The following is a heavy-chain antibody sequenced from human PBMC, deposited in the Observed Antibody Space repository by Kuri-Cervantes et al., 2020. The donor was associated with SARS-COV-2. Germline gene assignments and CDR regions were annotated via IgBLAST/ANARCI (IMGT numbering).Heavy chain of an antibody. J-gene: IGHJ3*02. CDR1: GGSISSNW. D-gene: IGHD2/OR15-2a*01. Sequence: GSLRLSCVVSGGSISSNWWTWVRHPPGKGLEWIGEIYHSGSTNYSPSLGGRATISLDECKNQFSLNVYSVTAADTAVYYCARVLSLTFHGGAFDIWGQGTTVTVSS. CDR2: IYHSGST. CDR3: ARVLSLTFHGGAFDI. V-gene: IGHV4-4*02.